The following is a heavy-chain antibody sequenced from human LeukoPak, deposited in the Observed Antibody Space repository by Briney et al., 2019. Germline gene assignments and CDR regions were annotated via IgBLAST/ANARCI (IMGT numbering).Heavy chain of an antibody. V-gene: IGHV1-2*06. J-gene: IGHJ4*02. D-gene: IGHD4-17*01. CDR1: GYTFTGYY. Sequence: ASVKVSCKASGYTFTGYYMHWVRQAPGQGLEWMGRINPNSGGTNYAQKFRGRVTMTRDTSISTAYMELSRLRSDDTAVYYCARSLYGDYGDYWGQGTLVTVSS. CDR2: INPNSGGT. CDR3: ARSLYGDYGDY.